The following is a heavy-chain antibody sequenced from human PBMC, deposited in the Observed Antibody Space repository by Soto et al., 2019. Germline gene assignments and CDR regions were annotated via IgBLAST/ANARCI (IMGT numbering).Heavy chain of an antibody. V-gene: IGHV3-33*01. J-gene: IGHJ6*02. D-gene: IGHD6-25*01. CDR1: GYTFSSHG. CDR3: ARDPASSMDV. CDR2: IWYDGSKK. Sequence: QVQLVESGGGVVQRGRSLRLSCAASGYTFSSHGMHWVRHAPGKGLEWVAVIWYDGSKKYYAGSVKGRFTISRDDSKNTLFLEMNSLRAEDTAVYYCARDPASSMDVWGQGTTVIVSS.